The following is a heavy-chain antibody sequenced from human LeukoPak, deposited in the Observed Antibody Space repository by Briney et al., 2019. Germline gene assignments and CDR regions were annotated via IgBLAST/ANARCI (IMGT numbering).Heavy chain of an antibody. J-gene: IGHJ4*02. D-gene: IGHD4-17*01. V-gene: IGHV1-2*02. CDR2: INPNSGGT. CDR1: GYTFTGYY. Sequence: ATVKVSCKASGYTFTGYYMHWVRQAPGQGLEWMGWINPNSGGTNYAQKFQGRVTMTRDTSISTAYMELTRLRSDDTAVYYCARDNGDYWFDYWGQGTLVTVSS. CDR3: ARDNGDYWFDY.